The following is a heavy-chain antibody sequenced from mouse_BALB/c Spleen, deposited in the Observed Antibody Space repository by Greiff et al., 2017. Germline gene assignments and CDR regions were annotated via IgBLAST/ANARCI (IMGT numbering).Heavy chain of an antibody. D-gene: IGHD1-1*01. J-gene: IGHJ4*01. V-gene: IGHV1-14*01. CDR3: ARGGYYGSSSYAMDY. Sequence: VQLQQSGPELVKPGASVKMSCKASGYTFTSYVMHWVKQKPGQGLEWIGYINPYNDGTKYNEKFKGKATLTSDKSSSTAYMELSSLTSEDSAVYCCARGGYYGSSSYAMDYWGQGTSVTVSS. CDR2: INPYNDGT. CDR1: GYTFTSYV.